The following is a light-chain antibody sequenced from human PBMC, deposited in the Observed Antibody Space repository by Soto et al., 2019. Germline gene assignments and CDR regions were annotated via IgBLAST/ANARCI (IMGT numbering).Light chain of an antibody. J-gene: IGLJ2*01. CDR2: EVS. CDR3: SSYTSSSTPVVV. V-gene: IGLV2-14*01. CDR1: SSDVGGYNY. Sequence: QSALTQPASVSGSPGQSITISCTGTSSDVGGYNYVSWYQQHPGKAPKLMIYEVSNRPSGVSNRFSGSKSGNTASLTISGLQAEDEADYYCSSYTSSSTPVVVFGGGTQLTVL.